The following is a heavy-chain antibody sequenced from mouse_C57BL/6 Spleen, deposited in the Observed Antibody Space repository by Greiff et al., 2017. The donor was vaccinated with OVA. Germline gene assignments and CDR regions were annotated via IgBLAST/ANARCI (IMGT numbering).Heavy chain of an antibody. CDR1: GFSLTSYG. CDR2: IWSGGST. V-gene: IGHV2-2*01. Sequence: VQLQQSGPGLVQPSQSLSITCTVSGFSLTSYGVHWVRQSPGKGLEWLGVIWSGGSTDYNAAFISRLSISKDNSKSQVFFKMNSLQADDTAIYYCARSLPFAYWGQGTLVTVSA. D-gene: IGHD2-1*01. CDR3: ARSLPFAY. J-gene: IGHJ3*01.